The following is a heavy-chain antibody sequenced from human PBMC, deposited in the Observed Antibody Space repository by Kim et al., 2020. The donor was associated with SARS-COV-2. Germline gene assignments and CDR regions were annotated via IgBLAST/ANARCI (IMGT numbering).Heavy chain of an antibody. CDR1: GGSFSGYY. J-gene: IGHJ5*02. Sequence: SETLSLTCAVYGGSFSGYYWSWIRQPPGKGLEWIGEINHSGSTNYNPSLKSRVTISVDTSKNQFSLKLSSVTAADTAVYYCARAHADCSSTSCHNWFDP. CDR2: INHSGST. V-gene: IGHV4-34*01. CDR3: ARAHADCSSTSCHNWFDP. D-gene: IGHD2-2*01.